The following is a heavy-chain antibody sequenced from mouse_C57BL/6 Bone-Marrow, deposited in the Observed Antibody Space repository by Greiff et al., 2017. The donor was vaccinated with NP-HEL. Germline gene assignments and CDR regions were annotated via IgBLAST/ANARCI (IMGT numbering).Heavy chain of an antibody. Sequence: VQLQQSGPELVKPGASVKISCKASGYSFTGYYMNWVKQSPEKSLEWIGEINPSTGGTTYNQKFKAKATLTVDKSSSTAYMQLKSLTSEDSAVYYCARGGERPFDYWGQGTTLTVSS. CDR2: INPSTGGT. V-gene: IGHV1-42*01. D-gene: IGHD2-13*01. J-gene: IGHJ2*01. CDR1: GYSFTGYY. CDR3: ARGGERPFDY.